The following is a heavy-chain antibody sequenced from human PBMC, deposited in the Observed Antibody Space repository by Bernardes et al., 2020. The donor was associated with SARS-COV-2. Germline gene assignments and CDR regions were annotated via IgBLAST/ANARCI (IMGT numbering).Heavy chain of an antibody. D-gene: IGHD6-6*01. Sequence: GSLRLSCAAPGFTFSTFWMTWVRQAPGKGLEWVANINQDGSETFYVDSVKGRFTISRDNAKNSLFMEMNTLRAEDTAVYYCARIYSTSSFDFDYWGQGTLVTVSS. CDR2: INQDGSET. J-gene: IGHJ4*02. CDR1: GFTFSTFW. CDR3: ARIYSTSSFDFDY. V-gene: IGHV3-7*01.